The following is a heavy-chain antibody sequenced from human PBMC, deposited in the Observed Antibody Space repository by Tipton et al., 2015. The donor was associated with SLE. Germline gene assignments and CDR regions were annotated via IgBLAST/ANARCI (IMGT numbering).Heavy chain of an antibody. V-gene: IGHV4-61*01. CDR1: GGSVSSGSYY. CDR2: IYYSGST. Sequence: GSLRLSCTVSGGSVSSGSYYWSWIRQPPGKGLEWIGYIYYSGSTNYNPSLKSRVTISVDTSKNQFSLKLSSVTAADTAVYYCARDKSSSREFDYWGQGTLVTVSS. CDR3: ARDKSSSREFDY. J-gene: IGHJ4*02. D-gene: IGHD6-13*01.